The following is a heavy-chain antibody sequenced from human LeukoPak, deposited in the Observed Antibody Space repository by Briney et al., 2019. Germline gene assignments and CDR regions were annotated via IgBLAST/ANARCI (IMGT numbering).Heavy chain of an antibody. CDR3: ARGLVTAIIGTGYYFDY. V-gene: IGHV3-64*01. J-gene: IGHJ4*02. CDR1: GFTFSSYA. D-gene: IGHD2-21*02. CDR2: ISSNGGST. Sequence: PGGSLRLSCAASGFTFSSYAMHWVRQAPGKGLEYVSAISSNGGSTYYANSVKGGFTISRDNSKNTLYLQMGSLRAEDMAVYYCARGLVTAIIGTGYYFDYWGQGTLVTVSS.